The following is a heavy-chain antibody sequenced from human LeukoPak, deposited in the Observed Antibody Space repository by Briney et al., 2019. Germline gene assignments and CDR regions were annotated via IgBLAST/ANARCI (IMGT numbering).Heavy chain of an antibody. V-gene: IGHV4-59*01. CDR1: GESISGFY. J-gene: IGHJ4*02. Sequence: SETLSLTCTVSGESISGFYWTWIRQPPGKGLEWIGYIYYSGSTNYNPSLKSRVTISVDTSKNQFSLKLSSVTAADTAVYYCARGRLSYFDYWGQGTLVTVSS. CDR3: ARGRLSYFDY. CDR2: IYYSGST. D-gene: IGHD3-16*02.